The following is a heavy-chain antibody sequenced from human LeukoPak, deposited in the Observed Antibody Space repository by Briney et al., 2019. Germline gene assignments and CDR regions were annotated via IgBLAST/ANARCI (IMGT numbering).Heavy chain of an antibody. CDR3: ARASYGDFSNYFDY. J-gene: IGHJ4*02. D-gene: IGHD4-17*01. Sequence: ASVKVSCKASGYTFPSYAMHWVRQAPGQRPEWMGWINAGNGNTEYSLKFQDRVTITRDTSASTAYMELSSPRSGDTAVYYCARASYGDFSNYFDYWGQGTLVTVSS. CDR1: GYTFPSYA. V-gene: IGHV1-3*01. CDR2: INAGNGNT.